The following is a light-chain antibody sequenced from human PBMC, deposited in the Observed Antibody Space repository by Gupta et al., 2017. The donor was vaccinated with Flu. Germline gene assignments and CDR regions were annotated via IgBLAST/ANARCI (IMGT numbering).Light chain of an antibody. CDR3: PTWGTDIHVV. CDR1: SGLSLNA. CDR2: INSEGSL. J-gene: IGLJ3*02. Sequence: NLTCPLKSGLSLNAVAWHQQRPRTGPRSSMKINSEGSLRRGDGIPERCAGYSSGTQRYLNISSLQSEDDAYYYGPTWGTDIHVVFGGGTKLTVL. V-gene: IGLV4-69*01.